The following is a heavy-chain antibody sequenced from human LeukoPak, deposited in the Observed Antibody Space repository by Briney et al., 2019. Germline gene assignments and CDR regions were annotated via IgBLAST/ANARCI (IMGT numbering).Heavy chain of an antibody. Sequence: SQTLSLTCTVSGGSISSGGYYWSWIRQHPGKGLEWIGRIYTSGSTNYNPSLKSRVTMSVDTSKNQFSLKLSSVTAADTAVYYCAREEVVAATPYYFDYWGQGTLVTVSS. D-gene: IGHD2-15*01. V-gene: IGHV4-61*02. CDR2: IYTSGST. J-gene: IGHJ4*02. CDR1: GGSISSGGYY. CDR3: AREEVVAATPYYFDY.